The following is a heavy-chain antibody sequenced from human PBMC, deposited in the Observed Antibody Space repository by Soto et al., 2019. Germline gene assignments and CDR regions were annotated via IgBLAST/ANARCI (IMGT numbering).Heavy chain of an antibody. CDR1: GFTFSSYS. D-gene: IGHD2-21*02. CDR3: AREPPLHIVMVTAIDAFDI. J-gene: IGHJ3*02. Sequence: EVQLVESGGGLVQPGGSLRLSCAASGFTFSSYSMNWVRQAPGKGLEWVSYISSSSSTIYYADSVKGRFTISRDNAKNSLYLQMNSLRDEDTAVYYCAREPPLHIVMVTAIDAFDIWGQGTMVTVSS. CDR2: ISSSSSTI. V-gene: IGHV3-48*02.